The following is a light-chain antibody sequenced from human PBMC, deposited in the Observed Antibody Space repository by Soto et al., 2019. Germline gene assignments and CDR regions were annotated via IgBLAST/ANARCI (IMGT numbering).Light chain of an antibody. J-gene: IGLJ2*01. CDR2: DNN. CDR1: SSNIGNNY. V-gene: IGLV1-51*01. CDR3: ATWDGSLPGEV. Sequence: QSALTQSPSVSAAPGQQVTISCSGSSSNIGNNYVSWYQQLPGTAPKLLIYDNNKRPSGIPDRFSGSKSGTSGTLDITGLQTGDEADYYCATWDGSLPGEVFGGGTKLT.